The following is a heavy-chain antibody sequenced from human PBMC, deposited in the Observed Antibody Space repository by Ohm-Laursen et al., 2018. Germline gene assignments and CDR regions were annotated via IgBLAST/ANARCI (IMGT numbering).Heavy chain of an antibody. D-gene: IGHD3-22*01. J-gene: IGHJ4*02. CDR1: GFTFSSYG. CDR2: ISGSGGTT. Sequence: SLRLSCAASGFTFSSYGMTWVRQAPGKGLEWVSAISGSGGTTYYADSVKGRFTISRGTSKNTLYLQMNSLRADDTAIYYCASSTSGYANDYSDYWGQGTLVTVSA. V-gene: IGHV3-23*01. CDR3: ASSTSGYANDYSDY.